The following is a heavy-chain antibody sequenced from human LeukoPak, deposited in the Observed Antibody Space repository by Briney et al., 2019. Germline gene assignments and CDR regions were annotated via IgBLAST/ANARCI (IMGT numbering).Heavy chain of an antibody. D-gene: IGHD2/OR15-2a*01. J-gene: IGHJ4*02. CDR3: ARIAGHLSNEYYFDY. V-gene: IGHV4-38-2*01. CDR1: PYSISSGYY. Sequence: SETLSLTCAVSPYSISSGYYWGWIRQPPGKGLEWIGSVYYSGSTYYNPSLKSRVTISVDTSDKQFSLRLTSVTAADTAVYYCARIAGHLSNEYYFDYWGQGTLVTVSS. CDR2: VYYSGST.